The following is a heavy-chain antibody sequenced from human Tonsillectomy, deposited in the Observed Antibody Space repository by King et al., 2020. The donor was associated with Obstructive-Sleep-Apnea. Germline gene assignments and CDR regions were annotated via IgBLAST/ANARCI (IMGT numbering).Heavy chain of an antibody. J-gene: IGHJ4*02. CDR1: GFTFSDYY. V-gene: IGHV3-11*01. CDR3: AGVVAAATEYFDS. CDR2: ITSSGSAI. Sequence: VQLVQSGGGLVKPGGSLRLSCAASGFTFSDYYMSWVCQDPGKGLELGSYITSSGSAIKYAHSVRGRLTISRDNAKNSLCLQMNRLRAEDTAVYFCAGVVAAATEYFDSWGQGILVTVSS. D-gene: IGHD6-13*01.